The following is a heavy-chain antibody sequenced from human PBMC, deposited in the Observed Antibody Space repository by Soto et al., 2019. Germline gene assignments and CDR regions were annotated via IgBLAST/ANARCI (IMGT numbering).Heavy chain of an antibody. CDR3: VTSRAGNSYFAFDY. Sequence: QVQLVQSGAEVKKPGASVKVSCQTSAYTFSRYDINWVRQATGQGLEWMGWMNPNSGNTGYAQKFQGRVTMTRDTSINTAYMELSSLLSEDTVLYYCVTSRAGNSYFAFDYWGQGLLVSVSS. V-gene: IGHV1-8*01. D-gene: IGHD1-1*01. CDR2: MNPNSGNT. J-gene: IGHJ4*02. CDR1: AYTFSRYD.